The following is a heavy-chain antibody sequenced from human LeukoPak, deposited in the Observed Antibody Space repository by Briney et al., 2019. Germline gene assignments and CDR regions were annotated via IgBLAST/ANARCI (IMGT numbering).Heavy chain of an antibody. V-gene: IGHV3-30*18. CDR3: AKDPLEQLSTIYFQN. J-gene: IGHJ1*01. CDR2: ISYDGSNK. Sequence: PGGSLRLSCAASGFTFSSYGMHWVRQAPGKGLEWVAVISYDGSNKYYADSVKGRFTISRDNSQNTLYLQMNSLRAEDTAVYYCAKDPLEQLSTIYFQNWGQGTLVTVSS. D-gene: IGHD6-13*01. CDR1: GFTFSSYG.